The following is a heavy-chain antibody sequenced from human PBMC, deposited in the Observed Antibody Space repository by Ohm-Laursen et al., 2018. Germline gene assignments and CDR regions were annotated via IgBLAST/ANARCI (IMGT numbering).Heavy chain of an antibody. Sequence: SQTLSLTCAVYDGSFSGYYWTWIRQPPGKGLEWIGEINHSETTNYNPSLKSRLTISVDTSRNQFSLKLTSVTAADTAVYYCAVSEVRYSFTYLADFWGQGTLVTVPS. V-gene: IGHV4-34*01. CDR1: DGSFSGYY. CDR3: AVSEVRYSFTYLADF. D-gene: IGHD3-9*01. CDR2: INHSETT. J-gene: IGHJ4*02.